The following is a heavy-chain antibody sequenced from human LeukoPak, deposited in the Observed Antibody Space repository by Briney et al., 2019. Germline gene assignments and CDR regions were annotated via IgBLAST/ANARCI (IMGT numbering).Heavy chain of an antibody. CDR2: IYYSGST. D-gene: IGHD6-13*01. V-gene: IGHV4-39*07. CDR3: ARSSGIAAAGY. J-gene: IGHJ4*02. CDR1: GGSITSSSYY. Sequence: PSETLSLTCAVSGGSITSSSYYWGWIRQPPGKGLEWIGSIYYSGSTYYNPSLKSRVTISVDTSKNQFSLKLSSVTAADTAVYYCARSSGIAAAGYWGQGTLVTVSS.